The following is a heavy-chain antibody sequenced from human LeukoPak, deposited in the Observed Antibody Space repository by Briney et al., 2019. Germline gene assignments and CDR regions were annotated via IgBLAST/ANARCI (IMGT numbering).Heavy chain of an antibody. D-gene: IGHD6-19*01. CDR3: ARLPVGSEPAY. J-gene: IGHJ4*02. CDR2: IFHSGTT. CDR1: GDSITSFY. Sequence: SETLSPTCTVSGDSITSFYWSWIRQPPGKGLEWIGLIFHSGTTDYTPSLKTRVTMSIDTSKNQFSLNLSSVTASDTAVYYCARLPVGSEPAYWGPGTLVTVSS. V-gene: IGHV4-59*08.